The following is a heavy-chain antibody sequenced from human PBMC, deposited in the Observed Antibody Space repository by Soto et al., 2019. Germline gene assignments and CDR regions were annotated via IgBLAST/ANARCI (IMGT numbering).Heavy chain of an antibody. CDR2: IIPIFGTA. D-gene: IGHD4-17*01. J-gene: IGHJ3*02. Sequence: QVPLVQSGAEVKKPGSSVKVSCKDSGGTFSSYTISWVRQAPGQGLEWMGGIIPIFGTANYVQKFQGRVTITEDESTITAFMELSSLRSEHTAVYYCACGYDAYGGNDGSFYIWGQGLMVTVSS. CDR1: GGTFSSYT. CDR3: ACGYDAYGGNDGSFYI. V-gene: IGHV1-69*12.